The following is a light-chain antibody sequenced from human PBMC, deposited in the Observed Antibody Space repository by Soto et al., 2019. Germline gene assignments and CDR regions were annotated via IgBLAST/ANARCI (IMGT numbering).Light chain of an antibody. CDR1: QSVSNF. V-gene: IGKV3-11*01. Sequence: LSCRSSQSVSNFLAWCQQKPGQAPRLLLYDASNRATGIPARLSGSGSGTDFTLTIRSLEPEDFAIYYCQQRANWPLTTFGHGTRLEIK. CDR3: QQRANWPLTT. J-gene: IGKJ5*01. CDR2: DAS.